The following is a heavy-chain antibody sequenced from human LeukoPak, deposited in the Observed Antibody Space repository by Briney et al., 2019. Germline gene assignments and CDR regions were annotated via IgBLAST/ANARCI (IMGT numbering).Heavy chain of an antibody. D-gene: IGHD4-17*01. CDR3: SRDSGAAVTTYWYFDL. Sequence: SETLSLTCTVPGGSISDYYWSWIRQPPGKGLEWIGYVYYSGSTNYNPSLKSRVSISVDTSQNQFSLKLSSVTAADTAIYYCSRDSGAAVTTYWYFDLWGCGKLVIVS. CDR1: GGSISDYY. CDR2: VYYSGST. V-gene: IGHV4-59*01. J-gene: IGHJ2*01.